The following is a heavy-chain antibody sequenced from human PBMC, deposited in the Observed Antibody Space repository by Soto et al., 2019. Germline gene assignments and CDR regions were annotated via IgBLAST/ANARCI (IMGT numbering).Heavy chain of an antibody. D-gene: IGHD3-22*01. Sequence: GGSLRLSCAASGFTFSSYAMHWVRQAPGKGLEWVAVISYDGSNKYYADSVKGLFTISRDNSKNTLYLQMNSLRAEDTAVYYCAREGASSGYYPDFDYWGQGTLVTSPQ. J-gene: IGHJ4*02. CDR1: GFTFSSYA. CDR3: AREGASSGYYPDFDY. CDR2: ISYDGSNK. V-gene: IGHV3-30-3*01.